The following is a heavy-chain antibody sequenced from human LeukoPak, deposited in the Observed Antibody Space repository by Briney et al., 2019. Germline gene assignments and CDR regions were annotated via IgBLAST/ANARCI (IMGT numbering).Heavy chain of an antibody. D-gene: IGHD1-20*01. Sequence: GGSLRLSCAASGFTFSTYWMHWVRQAPGKGLVWVSRINSDGSSTTYADSVKVRFTISRDNAKNSLYLQMNSLRAEDTAVYYCARVTGDDAFDIWGQGTMVTVSS. V-gene: IGHV3-74*01. CDR1: GFTFSTYW. CDR3: ARVTGDDAFDI. J-gene: IGHJ3*02. CDR2: INSDGSST.